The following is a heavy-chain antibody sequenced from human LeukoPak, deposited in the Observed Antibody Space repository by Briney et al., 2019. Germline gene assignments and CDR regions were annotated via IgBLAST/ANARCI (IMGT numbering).Heavy chain of an antibody. D-gene: IGHD3-10*01. V-gene: IGHV3-20*04. CDR1: GFTFDDYG. CDR2: INWNGGST. J-gene: IGHJ5*02. Sequence: RPGGSLRLSCAASGFTFDDYGMSWVRQAPGKGLEWVSGINWNGGSTGYADSVKGRFTISRDNAKNSLYLQMNSLRAEDTALYYCARAGDMVRGVRHHFDPWGQGTLVTVPS. CDR3: ARAGDMVRGVRHHFDP.